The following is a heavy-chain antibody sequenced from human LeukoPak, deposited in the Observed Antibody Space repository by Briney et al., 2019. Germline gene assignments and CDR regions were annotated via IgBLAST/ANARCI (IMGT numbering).Heavy chain of an antibody. CDR3: ARDRSRYSLGI. Sequence: SETLSLTCTVSGGSISSYYWSWIRQPPGKGLEWIGYIHYSGSTNYNPSLKSRVTISVDTSKNQFSLKLSSVTAADTAVYYCARDRSRYSLGIWGQGTLVTVSS. V-gene: IGHV4-59*01. CDR2: IHYSGST. CDR1: GGSISSYY. J-gene: IGHJ4*02. D-gene: IGHD5-12*01.